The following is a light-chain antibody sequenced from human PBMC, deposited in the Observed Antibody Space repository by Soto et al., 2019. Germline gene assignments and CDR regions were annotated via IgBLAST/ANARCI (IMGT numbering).Light chain of an antibody. Sequence: DIPLTQSPSFLSASVGDRVTITCRASQGISSYLAWYQQKPGKAPKLLIYAASTLQRGVPSRFSGSGSGTEFTLTISSLQPEDFATYYCQQLNSYLPYTFGQGTTLEIK. CDR2: AAS. CDR3: QQLNSYLPYT. J-gene: IGKJ2*01. V-gene: IGKV1-9*01. CDR1: QGISSY.